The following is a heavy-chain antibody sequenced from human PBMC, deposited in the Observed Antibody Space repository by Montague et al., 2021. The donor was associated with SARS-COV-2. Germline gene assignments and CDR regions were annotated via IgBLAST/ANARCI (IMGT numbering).Heavy chain of an antibody. CDR2: IYHSGST. CDR3: ARGDPQGDGHWDY. D-gene: IGHD2-21*01. CDR1: GGSIITYY. Sequence: SETLSLTCTVHGGSIITYYWSWIRQPPGKGLEWIGYIYHSGSTNYNPSLKSRVTISVDTSKNQFSLKLSSVTAADTAVYYCARGDPQGDGHWDYWGQGTLVTVSS. J-gene: IGHJ4*02. V-gene: IGHV4-59*12.